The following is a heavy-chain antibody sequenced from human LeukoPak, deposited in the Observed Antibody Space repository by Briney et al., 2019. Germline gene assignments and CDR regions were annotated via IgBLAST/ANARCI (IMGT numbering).Heavy chain of an antibody. CDR2: IYYSGST. J-gene: IGHJ6*02. Sequence: PSETLSLTCTVSGGSINSNYYWGWVRQPPGKGLEWIGYIYYSGSTNYNPSLKSRVTISVDTSKNQFSLKLSSVTAADTAVYYCARHSSSWPHGYYYSYYGLDVWGQGTTVTVSS. D-gene: IGHD6-13*01. V-gene: IGHV4-59*08. CDR1: GGSINSNYY. CDR3: ARHSSSWPHGYYYSYYGLDV.